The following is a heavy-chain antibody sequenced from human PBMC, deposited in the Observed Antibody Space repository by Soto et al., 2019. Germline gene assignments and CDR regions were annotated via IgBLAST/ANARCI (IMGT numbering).Heavy chain of an antibody. Sequence: EVQLVESGGGVVRPGGSLRLSCAASGFTFDDYGMSWVRQAPGKGLEWVSGINWNGGSTGYADSVKGRFTISRDNAKNSXXLQMNSLRAEDTALYYCARDILWFGELSHGYGMDVWGQGTTVTVSS. CDR1: GFTFDDYG. V-gene: IGHV3-20*04. D-gene: IGHD3-10*01. CDR2: INWNGGST. J-gene: IGHJ6*02. CDR3: ARDILWFGELSHGYGMDV.